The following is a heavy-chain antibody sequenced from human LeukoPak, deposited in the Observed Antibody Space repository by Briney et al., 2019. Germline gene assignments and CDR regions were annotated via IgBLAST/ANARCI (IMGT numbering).Heavy chain of an antibody. CDR1: GGSISSSNW. CDR2: IYHSGST. J-gene: IGHJ4*02. D-gene: IGHD6-13*01. V-gene: IGHV4-4*02. Sequence: SETLSLTCAVSGGSISSSNWWSWVRQPPGKGLEWIGEIYHSGSTNYNPSLKSRVTISVGKSKNQFSLKLSSVTAADTAVYYCARRASTSRIAAAGTLIDYWGQGTLVTVSS. CDR3: ARRASTSRIAAAGTLIDY.